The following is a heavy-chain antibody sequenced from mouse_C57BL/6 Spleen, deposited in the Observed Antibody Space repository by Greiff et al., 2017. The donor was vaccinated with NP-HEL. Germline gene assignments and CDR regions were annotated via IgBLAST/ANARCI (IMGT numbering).Heavy chain of an antibody. V-gene: IGHV1-80*01. J-gene: IGHJ4*01. CDR3: ARESYYDYDVRYAMDY. D-gene: IGHD2-4*01. CDR1: GYAFSSYW. CDR2: IYPGDGDT. Sequence: QVQLQQSGAELVKPGASVKISCKASGYAFSSYWMYWVKQRPGKGLEWIGQIYPGDGDTNYNGKFKGKATLTADKSSSTAYMQLSSLTSEDSAVYFCARESYYDYDVRYAMDYWGKGTSVTVSS.